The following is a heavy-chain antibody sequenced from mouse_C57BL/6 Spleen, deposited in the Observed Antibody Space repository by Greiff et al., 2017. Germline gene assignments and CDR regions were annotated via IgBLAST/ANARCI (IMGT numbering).Heavy chain of an antibody. V-gene: IGHV1-82*01. Sequence: QVQLQQSGPELVKPGASVKISCKASGYAFSSSWMNWVKQRPGKGLEWIGRIYPGDGDTNYNGKFKGKATLTADKSSSTAYMQLSSLTSEDSAVYVCARGDITTVVATNWYFDVWGTGTTVTVSS. D-gene: IGHD1-1*01. CDR3: ARGDITTVVATNWYFDV. CDR1: GYAFSSSW. J-gene: IGHJ1*03. CDR2: IYPGDGDT.